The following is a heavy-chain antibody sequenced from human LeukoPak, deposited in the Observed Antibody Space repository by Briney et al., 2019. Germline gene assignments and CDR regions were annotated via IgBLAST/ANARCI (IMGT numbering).Heavy chain of an antibody. Sequence: SETLSLTCAVYGGSFSGYYWSWIRQPPGKGLEWIGEINHSGCTNYNPSLKSRVTISVDTSKNQFSLKLSSVTAADTAVYYCARRNRGYSYGGLTGENAFDIWGQGTMVTVSS. V-gene: IGHV4-34*01. CDR3: ARRNRGYSYGGLTGENAFDI. D-gene: IGHD5-18*01. J-gene: IGHJ3*02. CDR2: INHSGCT. CDR1: GGSFSGYY.